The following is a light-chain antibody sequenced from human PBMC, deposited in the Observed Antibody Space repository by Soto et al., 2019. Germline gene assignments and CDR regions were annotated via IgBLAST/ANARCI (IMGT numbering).Light chain of an antibody. V-gene: IGLV2-14*01. CDR2: DVS. CDR1: GSDVGAYNY. CDR3: YSYTSSSTYV. J-gene: IGLJ1*01. Sequence: QSALPQPASVSVSPGQSITISCSGTGSDVGAYNYVSWYQQHPAKAPKLMIYDVSNRPSGVSDRFSASNSGNTASLTISGLQAEDEADYYCYSYTSSSTYVYGSGTKVTVL.